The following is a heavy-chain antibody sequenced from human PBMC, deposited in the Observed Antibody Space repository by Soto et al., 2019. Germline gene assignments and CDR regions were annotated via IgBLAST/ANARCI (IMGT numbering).Heavy chain of an antibody. J-gene: IGHJ4*02. CDR2: ISGSGGST. D-gene: IGHD6-13*01. V-gene: IGHV3-23*01. Sequence: EVQLLESGGGLVQPGGSLRLSCAASGFTFSNYAVTWVRQAPGKGLEWVSTISGSGGSTYYADSVKGRFTISRDNSKNTLYLQMNSLRAEDTAVYYCAKYQGSSWYEIYYWGQGTLVTVSS. CDR3: AKYQGSSWYEIYY. CDR1: GFTFSNYA.